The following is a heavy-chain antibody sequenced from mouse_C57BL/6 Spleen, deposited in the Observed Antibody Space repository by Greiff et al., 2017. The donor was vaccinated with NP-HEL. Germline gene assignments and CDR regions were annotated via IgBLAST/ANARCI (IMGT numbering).Heavy chain of an antibody. Sequence: QVQLKESGAELVRPGSLVKLSCKASGYTFTSYWMHLVKPRPIQGLEWIGNIYPSDSETHYNQKFKDKATLTVDKSSSTAYMQRSSLTAEDAAVYYCARSGLYYFDYWGQGTTLTVSS. CDR2: IYPSDSET. V-gene: IGHV1-52*01. CDR1: GYTFTSYW. CDR3: ARSGLYYFDY. J-gene: IGHJ2*01. D-gene: IGHD3-1*01.